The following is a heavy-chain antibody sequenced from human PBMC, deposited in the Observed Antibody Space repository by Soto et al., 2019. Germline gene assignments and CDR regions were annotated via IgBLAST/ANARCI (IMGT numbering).Heavy chain of an antibody. J-gene: IGHJ5*02. Sequence: QVQLVQSGAEVKKPGASVKVSCKASGYTFTSYGISWVRQAPGQGLEWMGWISAYNGNTNYAQKLQGRVTMTTDTATSTAYMEMRSLRYDDTAVYYCARDVITVTTGDNWFDPWGQGTLVTVSS. CDR1: GYTFTSYG. V-gene: IGHV1-18*04. D-gene: IGHD4-17*01. CDR3: ARDVITVTTGDNWFDP. CDR2: ISAYNGNT.